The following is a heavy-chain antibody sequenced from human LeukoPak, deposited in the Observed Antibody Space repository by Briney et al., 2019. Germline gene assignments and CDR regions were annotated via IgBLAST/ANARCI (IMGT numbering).Heavy chain of an antibody. CDR1: GGSISSYY. J-gene: IGHJ6*02. CDR3: ARVGSSGYYYYYGMDV. CDR2: IYYSGST. Sequence: SETLSLTCTVSGGSISSYYWSWIRQPPGKGLEWTGYIYYSGSTNYNPSLKSRVTISVDTSKNQFSLKLSSVTAADTAVYYCARVGSSGYYYYYGMDVWGQGTTVTVSS. V-gene: IGHV4-59*01. D-gene: IGHD3-22*01.